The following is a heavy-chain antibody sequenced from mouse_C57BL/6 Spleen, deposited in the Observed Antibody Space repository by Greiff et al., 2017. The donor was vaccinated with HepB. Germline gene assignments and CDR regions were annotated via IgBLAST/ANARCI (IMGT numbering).Heavy chain of an antibody. CDR2: IDPSDSET. V-gene: IGHV1-52*01. Sequence: QVQLQQSGAELVRPGSSVKLSCKASGYTFTSYWMHWVKQRPIQGLEWIGNIDPSDSETHYNQKFKDKATLTVDKSSSTAYMQLSSLTSEDSAVYYCALYYSNYVPFAYWGQGTLVTVSA. D-gene: IGHD2-5*01. CDR1: GYTFTSYW. CDR3: ALYYSNYVPFAY. J-gene: IGHJ3*01.